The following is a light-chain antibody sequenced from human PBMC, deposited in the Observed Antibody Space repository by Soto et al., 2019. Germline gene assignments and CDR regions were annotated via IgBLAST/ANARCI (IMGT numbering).Light chain of an antibody. CDR1: SSDIGGHNY. Sequence: QSALTQPASVSGSPGQSITISCTATSSDIGGHNYVSWYQQHPDKAPKLMIYEVVNRPSGVSNRFSGSKSGNTASLTISGLQAEDESDYYCSSYTSSSTYVFGTGTKLTVL. V-gene: IGLV2-14*03. CDR2: EVV. CDR3: SSYTSSSTYV. J-gene: IGLJ1*01.